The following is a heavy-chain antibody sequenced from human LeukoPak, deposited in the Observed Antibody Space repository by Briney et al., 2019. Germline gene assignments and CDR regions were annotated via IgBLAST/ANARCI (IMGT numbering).Heavy chain of an antibody. CDR1: GFTFSSYA. V-gene: IGHV3-30-3*01. Sequence: GGSLRLSCAASGFTFSSYAMHWVRQAPGKGLEWVAVISYDGSNKYYADSVKGRFPISRDNAKNMLYLEMNSLRVEDTAVYFCTRDHGLDVWGQGTTVTVSS. CDR3: TRDHGLDV. CDR2: ISYDGSNK. J-gene: IGHJ6*02.